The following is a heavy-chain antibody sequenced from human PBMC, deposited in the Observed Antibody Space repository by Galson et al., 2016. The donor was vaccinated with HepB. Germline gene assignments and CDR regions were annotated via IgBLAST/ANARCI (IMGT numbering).Heavy chain of an antibody. V-gene: IGHV3-74*01. CDR2: INSDGTIS. Sequence: SLRLSCAASGFAFSSHWMHWVRQDLGKGLVWVSRINSDGTISNYADSVKGRFTISRDNAKNTLYLQTNTLRPEDTAIYYCARDEYIIAGPTPAPFYYAMDVWGKGTTVTVSS. J-gene: IGHJ6*04. CDR3: ARDEYIIAGPTPAPFYYAMDV. CDR1: GFAFSSHW. D-gene: IGHD1-1*01.